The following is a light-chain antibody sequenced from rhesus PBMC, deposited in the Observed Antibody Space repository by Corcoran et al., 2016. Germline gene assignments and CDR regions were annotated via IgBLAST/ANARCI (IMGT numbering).Light chain of an antibody. CDR1: DNVNKY. CDR3: QHNYGTPHN. J-gene: IGKJ2*01. CDR2: RAS. Sequence: DIQMTQSPSSLSASIGDRVTITCRTSDNVNKYLNWYQQKPGKAPKILFFRASTLERGVPSRFSGSGSVADYTFSISSLQPEDVATYYCQHNYGTPHNFGQGTKVEI. V-gene: IGKV1-74*01.